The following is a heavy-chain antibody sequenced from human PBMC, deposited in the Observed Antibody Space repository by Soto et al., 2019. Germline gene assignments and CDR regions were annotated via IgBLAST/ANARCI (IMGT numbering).Heavy chain of an antibody. D-gene: IGHD1-20*01. CDR1: GGSITSYY. J-gene: IGHJ6*01. CDR3: ARGLGIYRMDV. CDR2: IYYSXRT. V-gene: IGHV4-59*01. Sequence: PXXTLSLTCTFSGGSITSYYWSWIRQPPGKGLERTAXIYYSXRTNHTNSLKXXVTISVDXXKNPFSLKMSSVTAADTAVYYCARGLGIYRMDVWGQGTTVTVSS.